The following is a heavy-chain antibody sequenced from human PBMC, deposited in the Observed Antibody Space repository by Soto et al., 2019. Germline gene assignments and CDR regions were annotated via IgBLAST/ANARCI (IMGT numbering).Heavy chain of an antibody. CDR1: GFIFSNDV. CDR2: MSYDGTTK. D-gene: IGHD2-21*01. J-gene: IGHJ4*02. V-gene: IGHV3-30-3*01. Sequence: QVQLVESGGGVVQPGRSLRLSCAASGFIFSNDVMYWVRQAPGKGLEWVAFMSYDGTTKYYADSVKGRFTISRDNSKNTLYLQMNNLRHEDTGVYYCAREVLWSRYFDYWGQGTLVTVSS. CDR3: AREVLWSRYFDY.